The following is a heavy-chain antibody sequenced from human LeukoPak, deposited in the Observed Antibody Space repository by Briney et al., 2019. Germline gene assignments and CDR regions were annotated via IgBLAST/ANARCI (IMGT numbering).Heavy chain of an antibody. CDR1: GYTLTNFD. V-gene: IGHV1-8*03. CDR2: MNPNNGNT. J-gene: IGHJ4*02. D-gene: IGHD5-18*01. CDR3: ARVGYSNSYDF. Sequence: ASVKVSCRASGYTLTNFDINWVRQATGQGLEWMAWMNPNNGNTGNAQKFQGRVTITWDSSISTAYMELSSLRSEDTAVYYCARVGYSNSYDFWGQGTLVTVSS.